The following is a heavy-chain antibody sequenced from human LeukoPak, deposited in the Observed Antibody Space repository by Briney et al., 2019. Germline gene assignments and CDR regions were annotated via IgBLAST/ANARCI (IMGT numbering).Heavy chain of an antibody. CDR1: GGSISSYY. CDR3: TRGSIAYFYMDV. V-gene: IGHV4-59*01. Sequence: SETLSLTCTVSGGSISSYYWSWIRQPPGKGLEWIGNIYYSGSTNYNPSLKSRVTISVDTSKNQFSLKLSSVTAADTAVYYCTRGSIAYFYMDVWGKGTTVTISS. CDR2: IYYSGST. J-gene: IGHJ6*03. D-gene: IGHD3-22*01.